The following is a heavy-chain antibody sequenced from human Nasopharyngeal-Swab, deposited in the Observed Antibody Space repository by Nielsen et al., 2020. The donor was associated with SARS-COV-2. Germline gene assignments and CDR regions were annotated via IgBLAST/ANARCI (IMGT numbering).Heavy chain of an antibody. CDR3: ARKVGPWGYSTS. V-gene: IGHV4-59*01. D-gene: IGHD6-13*01. Sequence: WIRQPPGKGLEWIGYIYYSGCTNYNPSLKSRVTISVDTSKNQFSLKLSSVTAADTAVYYCARKVGPWGYSTSWGQGTLVTVSS. J-gene: IGHJ4*02. CDR2: IYYSGCT.